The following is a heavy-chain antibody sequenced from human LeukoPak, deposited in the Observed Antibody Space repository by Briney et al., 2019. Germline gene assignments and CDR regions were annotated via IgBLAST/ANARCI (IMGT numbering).Heavy chain of an antibody. J-gene: IGHJ4*02. V-gene: IGHV4-59*01. CDR3: ARADIVVVPAAFDY. CDR2: IYYSGST. CDR1: GGTISSYY. D-gene: IGHD2-2*01. Sequence: PSETVSLTCSVSGGTISSYYWSWIRQPPGKGLEWIGYIYYSGSTNYNPSLKSRVTISVETSKNQFSLKLSSVTAADTAVYYCARADIVVVPAAFDYWGQGTLVTVSS.